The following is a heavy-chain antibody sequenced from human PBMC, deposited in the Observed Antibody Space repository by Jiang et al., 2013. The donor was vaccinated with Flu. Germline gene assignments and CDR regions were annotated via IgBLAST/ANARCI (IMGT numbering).Heavy chain of an antibody. CDR1: GGSISSNTYY. CDR3: ARAQKYSGFELPYFDF. Sequence: GLVKPSETLSLTCSVSGGSISSNTYYWVWIRQPPGEGLEWVGSIYDTGSTYYNPFLKSRVIMSVDTSKNRFSVKLSSVTAADTAVYYCARAQKYSGFELPYFDFWGQGTLVTVSS. CDR2: IYDTGST. D-gene: IGHD5-12*01. V-gene: IGHV4-39*07. J-gene: IGHJ4*02.